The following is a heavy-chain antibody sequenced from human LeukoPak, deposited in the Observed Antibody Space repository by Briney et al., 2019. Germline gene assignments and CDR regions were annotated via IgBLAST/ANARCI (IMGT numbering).Heavy chain of an antibody. D-gene: IGHD3-3*01. CDR1: GYTFTSYD. CDR2: MNPNSGNT. Sequence: ASVKVSCKASGYTFTSYDINWVRQATGQGLEWMGWMNPNSGNTGYAQKFQGRVTITRNTSISTAYMELSSLRSEDTAVYYCARGPRITIFGVARRTDFDYWGQGTLVTVSS. CDR3: ARGPRITIFGVARRTDFDY. J-gene: IGHJ4*02. V-gene: IGHV1-8*03.